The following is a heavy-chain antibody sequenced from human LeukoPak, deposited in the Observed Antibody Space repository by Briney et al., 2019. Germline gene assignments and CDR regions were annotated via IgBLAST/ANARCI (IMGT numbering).Heavy chain of an antibody. J-gene: IGHJ6*03. D-gene: IGHD6-19*01. CDR3: ARIAVAGYYYYYYMDV. Sequence: GGSLKISCKGSGYSFTSYWIGWVRQMPGKGLEWMGIIYPGDSDTRYSPSFQGQVTISADKSISTAYLQWSSLKASDTAMYYCARIAVAGYYYYYYMDVWGKGTTVTISS. CDR2: IYPGDSDT. V-gene: IGHV5-51*01. CDR1: GYSFTSYW.